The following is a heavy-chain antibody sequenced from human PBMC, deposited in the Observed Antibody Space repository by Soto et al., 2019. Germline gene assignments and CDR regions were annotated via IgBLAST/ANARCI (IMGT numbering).Heavy chain of an antibody. CDR3: ARNFRYQLPPIGVAYYYYMDV. CDR1: GGSISSGGYY. J-gene: IGHJ6*03. D-gene: IGHD2-2*01. Sequence: SETLSLTCTVSGGSISSGGYYWSWIRQHPGKGLEWIGYIYYSGSTYYNPSLKSRVTISVDTSKNQFSLKLSSVTAADTAVYYCARNFRYQLPPIGVAYYYYMDVWGKGTTVTVSS. CDR2: IYYSGST. V-gene: IGHV4-31*03.